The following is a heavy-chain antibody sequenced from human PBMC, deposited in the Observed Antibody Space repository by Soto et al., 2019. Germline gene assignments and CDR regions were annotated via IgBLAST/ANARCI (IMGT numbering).Heavy chain of an antibody. CDR3: ARELSSRKRKYFDY. CDR1: GFTFSSYS. V-gene: IGHV3-21*01. D-gene: IGHD6-13*01. CDR2: ISSSSSYI. J-gene: IGHJ4*02. Sequence: EVQLVESGGGLVKPGGSLRLSCAASGFTFSSYSMIWVRQAPGKGLEWVSSISSSSSYIYYADSVKGRFTISRDNAKNSLYLQMNSLRAEDTAVYYCARELSSRKRKYFDYWGQGTLVTVSS.